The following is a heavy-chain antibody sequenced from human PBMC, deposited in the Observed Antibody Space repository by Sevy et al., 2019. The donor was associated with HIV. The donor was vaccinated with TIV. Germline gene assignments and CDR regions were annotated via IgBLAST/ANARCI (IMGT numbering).Heavy chain of an antibody. J-gene: IGHJ6*02. D-gene: IGHD6-13*01. CDR1: GYSFTSYW. V-gene: IGHV5-51*01. CDR2: IYPGDSDT. CDR3: ARAAAGTAPHYNYYGMDV. Sequence: GESLKISCKGSGYSFTSYWIGWVRQMPGKGLEWMGIIYPGDSDTRYSPSLQGQVTISADKSTSTAYLQWGSLKASDTAMYYCARAAAGTAPHYNYYGMDVWGQGTTVTVSS.